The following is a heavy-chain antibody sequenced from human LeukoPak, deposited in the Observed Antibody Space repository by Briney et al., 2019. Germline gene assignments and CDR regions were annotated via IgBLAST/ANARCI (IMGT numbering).Heavy chain of an antibody. D-gene: IGHD3-10*01. CDR2: IYSGGST. J-gene: IGHJ4*02. CDR3: AKVTYGSGTYGAFDS. V-gene: IGHV3-23*03. CDR1: GFTFSSYS. Sequence: GGSLRLSRAASGFTFSSYSMNWVRQAPGKGLEWVSVIYSGGSTYYADSVKGRFTISRDNSKNTLYLQMNSLRAEDTAVYYCAKVTYGSGTYGAFDSWGQGTLVTVSS.